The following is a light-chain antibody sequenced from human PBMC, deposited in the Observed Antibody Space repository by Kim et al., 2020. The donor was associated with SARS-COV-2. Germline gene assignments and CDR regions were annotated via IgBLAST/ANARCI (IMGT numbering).Light chain of an antibody. CDR2: GKN. V-gene: IGLV3-19*01. Sequence: SELTQDPAVSVALGQTVRITCQGDSLRIYYASWYQQKPGQAPVLVIYGKNNRPPGIPDRFSGSSSGNTASLTITGAQADDESDYYCKSRDSSGNVVFGGGTQLTVL. CDR1: SLRIYY. CDR3: KSRDSSGNVV. J-gene: IGLJ2*01.